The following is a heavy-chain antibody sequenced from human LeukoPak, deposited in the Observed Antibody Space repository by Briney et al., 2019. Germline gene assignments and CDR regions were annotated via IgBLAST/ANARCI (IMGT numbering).Heavy chain of an antibody. D-gene: IGHD3-3*01. CDR2: IIPIFGTA. CDR3: ATPYYDFWSGYARASPFDY. Sequence: GASVKVSCKASGGTFSSYAISWVRQAPGQGLEWMGGIIPIFGTANYAQKFQGRVTITADESTSTAYMELSSLRSEDTAVYYCATPYYDFWSGYARASPFDYWGQGTLVTVSS. CDR1: GGTFSSYA. J-gene: IGHJ4*02. V-gene: IGHV1-69*13.